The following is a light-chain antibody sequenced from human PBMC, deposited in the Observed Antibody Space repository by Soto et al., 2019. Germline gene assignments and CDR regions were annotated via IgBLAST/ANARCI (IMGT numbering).Light chain of an antibody. J-gene: IGKJ1*01. Sequence: EIVLTQSPGTLSLSPGERATLYCRASQSVSSSFSAWYQQKPGQAPRLLIYGASSRATGIPDRISGGGSGTDFSLTISGLEPEDFAVYYCQQYGDSPWTFGQGTKVEIK. CDR2: GAS. CDR1: QSVSSSF. V-gene: IGKV3-20*01. CDR3: QQYGDSPWT.